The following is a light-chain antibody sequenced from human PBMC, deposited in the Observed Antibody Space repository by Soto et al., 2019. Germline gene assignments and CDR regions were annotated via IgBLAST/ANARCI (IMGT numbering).Light chain of an antibody. CDR3: QQRSNWPT. J-gene: IGKJ4*01. CDR1: QSVSSY. Sequence: EIVLTQSPATLSLSPGERATLSCRASQSVSSYLAWYQQKPGQAPSLLIYDASNRATGIPARFSGSGSGTEFTLSISSLEPEDFAVYYCQQRSNWPTFGGGTKVEIK. CDR2: DAS. V-gene: IGKV3-11*01.